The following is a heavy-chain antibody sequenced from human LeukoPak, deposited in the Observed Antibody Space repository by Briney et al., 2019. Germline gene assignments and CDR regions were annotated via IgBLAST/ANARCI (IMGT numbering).Heavy chain of an antibody. J-gene: IGHJ4*02. V-gene: IGHV4-39*07. CDR1: GGSISSTSYY. Sequence: SETLSLTCTVSGGSISSTSYYWGWIRQAPGKGLEWLASIYYSGATYYNPSLKSRVTISVDTSKNQFSLKLSSVTAADTAVYYCARGYCTNGVCGQVDYWGQGTLVTVSS. CDR2: IYYSGAT. CDR3: ARGYCTNGVCGQVDY. D-gene: IGHD2-8*01.